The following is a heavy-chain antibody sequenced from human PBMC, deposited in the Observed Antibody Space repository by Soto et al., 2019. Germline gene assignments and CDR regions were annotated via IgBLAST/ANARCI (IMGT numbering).Heavy chain of an antibody. V-gene: IGHV1-69*13. Sequence: GASVKVSCKASGGTFSSYAISWVRQAPGQGLEWMGGIIPIFGTANYAQKFQGRVTITADESTSTAYMELSSLRSEDTAVYYCARGHSTIGVVWHPTPFDYWGQGTLVTVSS. J-gene: IGHJ4*02. CDR3: ARGHSTIGVVWHPTPFDY. CDR2: IIPIFGTA. CDR1: GGTFSSYA. D-gene: IGHD3-16*01.